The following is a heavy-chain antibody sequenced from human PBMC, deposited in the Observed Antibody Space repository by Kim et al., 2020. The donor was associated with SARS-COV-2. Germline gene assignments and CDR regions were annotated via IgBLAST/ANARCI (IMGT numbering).Heavy chain of an antibody. J-gene: IGHJ3*02. CDR1: GFTFSSYG. Sequence: GGSLRLSCAASGFTFSSYGMHWVRQAPGKGLEWVAVISYDGSNKYYADSVKGRFTISRDNSKNTLYLQMNSLRAEDTAVYYCAKEGIVVVVAAMYAFDIWGQGTMVTVSS. D-gene: IGHD2-15*01. V-gene: IGHV3-30*18. CDR3: AKEGIVVVVAAMYAFDI. CDR2: ISYDGSNK.